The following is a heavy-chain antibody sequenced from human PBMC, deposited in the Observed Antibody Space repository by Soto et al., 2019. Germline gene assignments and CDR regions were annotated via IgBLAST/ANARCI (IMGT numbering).Heavy chain of an antibody. D-gene: IGHD2-2*01. CDR2: ISAYNGNT. V-gene: IGHV1-18*01. Sequence: ASVKVPCKASGYTFTSYGISWVRQAPGQGLEWMGWISAYNGNTNYAQKLQGRVTMTTDTSTSKAYMELRSLRSDDTAVYYCARVPLPHLVVVPCLYFDYVGQGTLVTVSS. J-gene: IGHJ4*02. CDR3: ARVPLPHLVVVPCLYFDY. CDR1: GYTFTSYG.